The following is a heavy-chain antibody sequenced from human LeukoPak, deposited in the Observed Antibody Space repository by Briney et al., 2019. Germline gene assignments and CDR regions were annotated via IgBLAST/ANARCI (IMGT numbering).Heavy chain of an antibody. CDR3: ARKRNVLLWFGELLGYFDY. CDR2: INHSGST. J-gene: IGHJ4*02. CDR1: GGSFSGYY. Sequence: SETLSLTCAVYGGSFSGYYWSWIRQPPGKGLEWIGEINHSGSTNYKPSLKSRVTISVDTSKNQFSLKLSSVTAADTAVYYCARKRNVLLWFGELLGYFDYWGQGTLVTVSS. D-gene: IGHD3-10*01. V-gene: IGHV4-34*01.